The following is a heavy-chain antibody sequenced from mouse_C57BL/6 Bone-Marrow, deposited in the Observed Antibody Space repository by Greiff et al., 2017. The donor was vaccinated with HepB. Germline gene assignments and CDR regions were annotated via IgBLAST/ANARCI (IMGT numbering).Heavy chain of an antibody. D-gene: IGHD2-14*01. Sequence: VKVVESGAELVKPGASVKISCKASGYAFSSYWMNWVKQRPGKGLEWIGQIYPGDGDTNYNGKFKGKATLTADKSSSTAYMQLSSLTSEDSAVYFCARRALLVLGLWGQGTTLTVSS. CDR2: IYPGDGDT. V-gene: IGHV1-80*01. CDR1: GYAFSSYW. CDR3: ARRALLVLGL. J-gene: IGHJ2*01.